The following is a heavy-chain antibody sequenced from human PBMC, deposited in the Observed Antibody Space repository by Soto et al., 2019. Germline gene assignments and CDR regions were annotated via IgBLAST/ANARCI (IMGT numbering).Heavy chain of an antibody. Sequence: PSETLSLTCTVSGGSISSYYGSWIRQPPGKGLEWIGYIYYSGSTNYNPSLKSRVTISVDTSKNQFSLKLSSVTAADTAVYYCARDYYGDYSSYYGMDVWGQGTTVTVSS. CDR1: GGSISSYY. V-gene: IGHV4-59*01. J-gene: IGHJ6*02. CDR3: ARDYYGDYSSYYGMDV. CDR2: IYYSGST. D-gene: IGHD4-17*01.